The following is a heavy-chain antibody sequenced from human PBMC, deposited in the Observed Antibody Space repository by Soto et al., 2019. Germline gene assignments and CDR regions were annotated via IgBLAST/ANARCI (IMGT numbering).Heavy chain of an antibody. CDR1: GFTFSNYN. V-gene: IGHV3-21*01. CDR2: ISSSSSYI. D-gene: IGHD3-10*01. CDR3: ESDRYGDYALDL. Sequence: GGSLRLSCAAPGFTFSNYNMNWVRQAPGKGLEWVSSISSSSSYIYYADSVKGRFTISRDNAKNSLYLQMNSLRAEDTAVYYCESDRYGDYALDLWGHGTLVTVSS. J-gene: IGHJ3*01.